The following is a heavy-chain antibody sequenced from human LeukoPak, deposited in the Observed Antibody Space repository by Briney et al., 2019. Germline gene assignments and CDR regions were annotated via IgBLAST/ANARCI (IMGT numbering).Heavy chain of an antibody. V-gene: IGHV3-23*01. CDR3: AKRDVVIRGILVIGYHQGAYHYDF. D-gene: IGHD3-10*01. CDR1: GISLSNYA. CDR2: ISERGGST. Sequence: GGSLRLSCVVSGISLSNYAMTWVRQAPGKGLEWVSYISERGGSTTYADSVKGRFTISRDTSLNTLYLQMNNLRAEDTAVYFCAKRDVVIRGILVIGYHQGAYHYDFWGQGVLVTVSS. J-gene: IGHJ4*02.